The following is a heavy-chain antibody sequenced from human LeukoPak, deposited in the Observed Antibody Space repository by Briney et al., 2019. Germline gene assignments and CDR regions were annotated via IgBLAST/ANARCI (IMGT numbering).Heavy chain of an antibody. CDR1: GYTFTGYY. CDR3: ARDELWFGDEISYMDV. D-gene: IGHD3-10*01. J-gene: IGHJ6*03. Sequence: ASVKVSCKASGYTFTGYYMHWVRQAPGQGLEWMGWINPNSGGTNYAQKLQGRVTMTTDTSTSTAYMELRSLRSDDTAVYYCARDELWFGDEISYMDVWGKGTTVTISS. V-gene: IGHV1-2*02. CDR2: INPNSGGT.